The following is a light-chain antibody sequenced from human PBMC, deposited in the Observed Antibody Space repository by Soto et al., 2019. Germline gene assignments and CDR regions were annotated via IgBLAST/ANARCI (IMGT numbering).Light chain of an antibody. Sequence: EIVLTQSPGTLSLSPGERATLSCRASQSVSSSYLAWYQQKPGQAPRLLIYGASIRATGIPDRLSGSGYGTDFTLTISRLEPEDFAVYYCQQYGSTPPYTFGQGTKLEIK. CDR2: GAS. V-gene: IGKV3-20*01. CDR3: QQYGSTPPYT. CDR1: QSVSSSY. J-gene: IGKJ2*01.